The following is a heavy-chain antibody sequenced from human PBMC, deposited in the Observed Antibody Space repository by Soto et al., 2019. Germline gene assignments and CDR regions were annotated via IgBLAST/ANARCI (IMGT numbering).Heavy chain of an antibody. CDR2: INHSGST. CDR3: ARTGHYYGSGSYYKWVDP. Sequence: SETLSLTCAFYCGSFIGYYWSWIRQPPGKGLERIGEINHSGSTNYNPSLKSRVTISVDTSKNQFSLKLSSVTAADTAVYYCARTGHYYGSGSYYKWVDPWGQGTLVTVSS. CDR1: CGSFIGYY. D-gene: IGHD3-10*01. J-gene: IGHJ5*02. V-gene: IGHV4-34*01.